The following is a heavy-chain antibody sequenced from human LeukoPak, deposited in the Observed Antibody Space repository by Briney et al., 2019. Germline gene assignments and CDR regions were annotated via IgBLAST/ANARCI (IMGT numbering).Heavy chain of an antibody. Sequence: GGSLRLSCAASGFTFTSYSMNWVRQAPGKGLEWVSAISGSGGSTYYADSVKGRFTISRDNSKNTLYLQMNSLRAEDTAVYYCAISTNYDFWSGHGYFDYWGQGTLVTVSS. V-gene: IGHV3-23*01. CDR1: GFTFTSYS. CDR2: ISGSGGST. D-gene: IGHD3-3*01. J-gene: IGHJ4*02. CDR3: AISTNYDFWSGHGYFDY.